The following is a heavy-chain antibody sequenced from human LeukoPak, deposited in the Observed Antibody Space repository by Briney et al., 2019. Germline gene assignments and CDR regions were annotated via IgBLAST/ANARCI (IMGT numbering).Heavy chain of an antibody. CDR2: ISPDGSST. Sequence: GGSLRLSCATSGFTFNSYWMHWVRQAPGKGLAWVSYISPDGSSTNYADSVKGRFTISRDNAKNSLYLQMNSLRAEDTAVYYCARGLAYGSGSHYYMDVWGKGTTVTISS. D-gene: IGHD3-10*01. J-gene: IGHJ6*03. CDR1: GFTFNSYW. V-gene: IGHV3-74*01. CDR3: ARGLAYGSGSHYYMDV.